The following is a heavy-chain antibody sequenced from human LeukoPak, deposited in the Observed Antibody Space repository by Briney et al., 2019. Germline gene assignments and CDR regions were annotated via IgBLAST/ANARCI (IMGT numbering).Heavy chain of an antibody. J-gene: IGHJ5*02. V-gene: IGHV1-8*01. D-gene: IGHD2-15*01. CDR1: GYTFTSYD. CDR3: ALNLYRSGGSCYSSNWFDP. CDR2: MNPNSGNT. Sequence: ASVKVSCTASGYTFTSYDINWVRQATGQGLEWMGWMNPNSGNTGYAQKFQGRVTMTRNTSISTAYMELSSLRPEDTAVYYCALNLYRSGGSCYSSNWFDPWGQGTLVTVSS.